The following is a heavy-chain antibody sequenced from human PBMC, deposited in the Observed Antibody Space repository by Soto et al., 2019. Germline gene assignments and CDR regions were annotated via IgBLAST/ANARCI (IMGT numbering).Heavy chain of an antibody. D-gene: IGHD5-18*01. CDR2: IYYSGST. CDR3: ARAGGYSYGDFFDY. V-gene: IGHV4-61*01. J-gene: IGHJ4*02. Sequence: SETLSLTCTVSGGSVSSGSYYWSWIRQPPGKGLEWIGYIYYSGSTNYNPSLKSRVTISVDTSKNQFSLKLSSVTAADTAVYYCARAGGYSYGDFFDYWGQGTLVTVSS. CDR1: GGSVSSGSYY.